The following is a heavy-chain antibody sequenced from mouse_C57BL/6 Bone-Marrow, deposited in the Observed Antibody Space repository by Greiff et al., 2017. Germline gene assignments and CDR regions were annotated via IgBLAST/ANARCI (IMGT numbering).Heavy chain of an antibody. CDR3: TTAQATDYAMDY. D-gene: IGHD3-2*02. CDR2: IDPENGDT. J-gene: IGHJ4*01. V-gene: IGHV14-4*01. CDR1: GFNIKDDY. Sequence: VQMQQSGAELVRPGASVKLSCTASGFNIKDDYMHWVKQRPEQGLEWIGWIDPENGDTEYASKFQGKATITADTSSNTAYLQLSSLTSEDTAVYYCTTAQATDYAMDYWGQGTSVTVSS.